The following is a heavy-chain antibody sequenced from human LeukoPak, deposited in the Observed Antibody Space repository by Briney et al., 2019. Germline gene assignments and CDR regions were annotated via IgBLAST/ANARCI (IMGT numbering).Heavy chain of an antibody. CDR2: IYWNGGST. CDR3: ARGSEYSGYDFGSSVSKGDY. J-gene: IGHJ4*02. V-gene: IGHV3-20*04. D-gene: IGHD5-12*01. Sequence: PGGSLRLSCTASGFIFDDYGMTWVRQAPGKGLEWVSGIYWNGGSTGYADSVKGRFIISRDNAKNSLYLQMNSLRAEDTALYYCARGSEYSGYDFGSSVSKGDYWGQGTLVTVSS. CDR1: GFIFDDYG.